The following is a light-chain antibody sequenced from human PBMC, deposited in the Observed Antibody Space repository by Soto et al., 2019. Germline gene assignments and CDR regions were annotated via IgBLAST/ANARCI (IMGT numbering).Light chain of an antibody. CDR3: QQYGSSFPEFT. V-gene: IGKV3-20*01. CDR2: GAS. CDR1: QSVSSSY. Sequence: EIVLTQSPGTLSLSPGERATLSCRASQSVSSSYLAWYQQKPGQAPRLLIYGASSRATGIPDRFSGSGSGTDFTLTISRLEPEDFAVYYCQQYGSSFPEFTFGPGTKVDIK. J-gene: IGKJ3*01.